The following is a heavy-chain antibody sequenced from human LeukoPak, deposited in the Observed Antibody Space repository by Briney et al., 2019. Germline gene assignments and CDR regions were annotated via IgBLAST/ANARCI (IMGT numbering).Heavy chain of an antibody. J-gene: IGHJ4*02. D-gene: IGHD6-6*01. CDR2: IYYSGST. CDR3: ARGYSSSYYFDY. Sequence: SETLSLTCTVSGGSISSGGYYWSWIRQHPGKGLEWIGYIYYSGSTYYNPSLKSRVTISVDTSKNQFSLKLSSVTAADTAVYYCARGYSSSYYFDYWGQGTLVTVSS. V-gene: IGHV4-31*03. CDR1: GGSISSGGYY.